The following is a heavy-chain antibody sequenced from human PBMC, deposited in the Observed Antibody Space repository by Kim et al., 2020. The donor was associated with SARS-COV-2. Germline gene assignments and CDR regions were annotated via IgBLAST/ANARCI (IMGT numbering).Heavy chain of an antibody. CDR3: ARVQVVGATTSYYFDY. V-gene: IGHV4-61*01. CDR2: IYYSGST. CDR1: GGSVSSGSYY. D-gene: IGHD1-26*01. J-gene: IGHJ4*02. Sequence: SETLSLTCTVSGGSVSSGSYYWSWIRQPPGKGLEWIGYIYYSGSTNYNPSLKSRVTISVDTSKNQFSLKLSSVTAADTAVYYCARVQVVGATTSYYFDYWGQGTLVTVSS.